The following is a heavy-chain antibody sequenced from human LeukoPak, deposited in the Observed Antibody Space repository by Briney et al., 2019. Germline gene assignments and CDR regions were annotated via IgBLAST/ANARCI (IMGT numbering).Heavy chain of an antibody. Sequence: GSLRLSCAASGFTFSSYSMNWVRQAPGKGLEWGSYINSSSSTIYYADSVKGRFTISRDNAKNSLYLQMNSLRAEDTAVYYCAREGAREYDYVWGSYPPDYWGQGTLVTVSS. J-gene: IGHJ4*02. CDR1: GFTFSSYS. CDR2: INSSSSTI. D-gene: IGHD3-16*02. V-gene: IGHV3-48*04. CDR3: AREGAREYDYVWGSYPPDY.